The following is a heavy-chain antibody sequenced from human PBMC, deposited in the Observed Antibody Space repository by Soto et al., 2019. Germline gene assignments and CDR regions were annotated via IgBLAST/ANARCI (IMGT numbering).Heavy chain of an antibody. D-gene: IGHD3-10*01. CDR1: GGSFSGYY. V-gene: IGHV4-34*01. CDR2: INHSGST. CDR3: ARDHKTRGVPYGMDV. J-gene: IGHJ6*02. Sequence: QVQLQQWGAGLLKPSETLSLTCAVYGGSFSGYYWSWIRQPPGKGLEWIGEINHSGSTNYNPSLKSRGTISVDPAKNQVSLKLSSVAAADTAVYYCARDHKTRGVPYGMDVWGQGTTVTVSS.